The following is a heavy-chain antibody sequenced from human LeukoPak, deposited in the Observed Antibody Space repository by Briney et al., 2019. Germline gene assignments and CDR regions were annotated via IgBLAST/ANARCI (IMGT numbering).Heavy chain of an antibody. D-gene: IGHD6-13*01. CDR2: ISSSSSYI. CDR1: GFTFSSYS. V-gene: IGHV3-21*01. CDR3: ARDLTGYVDY. J-gene: IGHJ4*02. Sequence: GGSLRLSSAASGFTFSSYSMNWVRQAPGKGLEWVSSISSSSSYIYYADSVKGRFTISRDNAKNSLYLQMNSLRAEDTAVYYCARDLTGYVDYWGQGTLVTVSS.